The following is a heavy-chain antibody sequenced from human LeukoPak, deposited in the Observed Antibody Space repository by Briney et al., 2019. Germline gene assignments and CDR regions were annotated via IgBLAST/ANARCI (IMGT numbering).Heavy chain of an antibody. D-gene: IGHD6-19*01. J-gene: IGHJ4*02. V-gene: IGHV4-59*01. CDR1: GGSISSYY. CDR3: AREGSQGYFDY. Sequence: PSETLSLTCTVSGGSISSYYWSWIRQPPGKGLEWIGYIYYSGSTNYNPSLKSRVTISVDTSKNQFSLKLSSVTAADTAVYYCAREGSQGYFDYWGQGTLVTVSS. CDR2: IYYSGST.